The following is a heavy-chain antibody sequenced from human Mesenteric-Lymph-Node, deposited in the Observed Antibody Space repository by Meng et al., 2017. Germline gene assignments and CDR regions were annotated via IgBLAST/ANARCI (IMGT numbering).Heavy chain of an antibody. J-gene: IGHJ4*02. CDR3: ARGRRLIDY. CDR1: GFTFDDYA. V-gene: IGHV3-20*04. CDR2: ISWNGGDT. Sequence: GESLKISCAASGFTFDDYAMSWVRQAPGKGLEWVSGISWNGGDTNYADSVKGRFTISRDNAKNSLYLQMNSLRAEDTALYYCARGRRLIDYWGQGTLVTVSS. D-gene: IGHD5/OR15-5a*01.